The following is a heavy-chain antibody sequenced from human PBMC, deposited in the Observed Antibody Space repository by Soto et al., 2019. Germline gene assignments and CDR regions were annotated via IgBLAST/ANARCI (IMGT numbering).Heavy chain of an antibody. CDR3: ARWAESPGYGDAFDI. D-gene: IGHD5-12*01. V-gene: IGHV3-53*04. CDR2: IYSGGST. Sequence: GGSLRLSCGASGFTVSSNYMSWVRQAPGKGLEWVSVIYSGGSTYYADSVKGRFTISRHNSKNTLYLQMNSLRAEDTAVYYCARWAESPGYGDAFDIWGQGTMVTVSS. J-gene: IGHJ3*02. CDR1: GFTVSSNY.